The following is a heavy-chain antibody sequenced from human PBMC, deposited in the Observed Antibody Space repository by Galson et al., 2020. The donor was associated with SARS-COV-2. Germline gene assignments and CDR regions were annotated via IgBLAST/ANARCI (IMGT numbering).Heavy chain of an antibody. Sequence: GESLKISCAASGFALSDYYMSWIRQAPGQGLEWVADISVSSSYTKYADSVKGRFTISRDISLYLQMNSLRVDDTAVYYCARSNRCSGGICHFYGLDVWGQGTTVTVSS. J-gene: IGHJ6*02. D-gene: IGHD2-15*01. CDR2: ISVSSSYT. CDR3: ARSNRCSGGICHFYGLDV. CDR1: GFALSDYY. V-gene: IGHV3-11*06.